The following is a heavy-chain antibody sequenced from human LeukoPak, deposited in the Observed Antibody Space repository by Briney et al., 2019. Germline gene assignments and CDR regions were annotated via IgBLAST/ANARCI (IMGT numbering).Heavy chain of an antibody. D-gene: IGHD2-2*01. CDR3: ARFPGVPAAMGHYYYIDV. CDR2: IYPGDSDT. V-gene: IGHV5-51*01. CDR1: GYKFSIYW. Sequence: GESLQISCQTSGYKFSIYWIGWVRQMPGKGLEWMGFIYPGDSDTKYGPSFETQVTVSADKSTGTAYLHWSRLKASDSAIYYCARFPGVPAAMGHYYYIDVWGKGTTVTVSS. J-gene: IGHJ6*03.